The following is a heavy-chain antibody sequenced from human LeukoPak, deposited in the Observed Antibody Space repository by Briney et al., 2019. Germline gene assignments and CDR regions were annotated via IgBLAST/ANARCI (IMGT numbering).Heavy chain of an antibody. CDR2: INSDGSST. CDR1: GFTFSSYW. J-gene: IGHJ4*02. CDR3: ARDRSYSGRYFDY. Sequence: GGSLRLSCAASGFTFSSYWMHWVRHAPGKGLVWVSRINSDGSSTSYADSVKGRFTISRDNAKNTLYLQMNSLRAEDTAVYYCARDRSYSGRYFDYWGQGTLVTVSS. V-gene: IGHV3-74*01. D-gene: IGHD1-26*01.